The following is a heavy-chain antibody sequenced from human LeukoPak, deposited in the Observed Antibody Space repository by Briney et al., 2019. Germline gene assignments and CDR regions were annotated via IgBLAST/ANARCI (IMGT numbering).Heavy chain of an antibody. CDR2: INPNSGGT. CDR1: GYTFTGYY. CDR3: ARDHPSGSYHYYYYMDV. J-gene: IGHJ6*03. Sequence: ASVKVSCKASGYTFTGYYMHWVRQAPGQGLEWMGWINPNSGGTSYAQKFQGRVTMTRDTSISTAYMELSRLRSDDTAVYYCARDHPSGSYHYYYYMDVWGKGTTVTVSS. V-gene: IGHV1-2*02. D-gene: IGHD3-10*01.